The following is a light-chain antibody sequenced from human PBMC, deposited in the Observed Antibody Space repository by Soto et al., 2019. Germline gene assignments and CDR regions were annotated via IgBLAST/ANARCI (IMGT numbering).Light chain of an antibody. J-gene: IGKJ1*01. CDR3: QQYGRSTWT. Sequence: EIVLTQSPGTLSLSPGEDATLSCSASRSVSSSYLAWYQQKPGQPPRLLIYGASSRASGIPDRFSGSGSGTALTLTISRVEPEDFVVYCCQQYGRSTWTFGQGTKVDIK. CDR2: GAS. V-gene: IGKV3-20*01. CDR1: RSVSSSY.